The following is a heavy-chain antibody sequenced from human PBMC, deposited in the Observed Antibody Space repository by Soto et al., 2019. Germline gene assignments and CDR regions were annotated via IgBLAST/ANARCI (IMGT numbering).Heavy chain of an antibody. CDR2: ISDYNGNT. J-gene: IGHJ6*02. Sequence: ASVKVSCKASGYTFTSYGISWVRQAPGQGLEWMGWISDYNGNTNYAQKLQGRVTMTTDTSTSTAYMELRSLRSDDTAVYYCARKKGWNYYYYYGMDVWGQGTTVTVSS. D-gene: IGHD1-1*01. V-gene: IGHV1-18*01. CDR3: ARKKGWNYYYYYGMDV. CDR1: GYTFTSYG.